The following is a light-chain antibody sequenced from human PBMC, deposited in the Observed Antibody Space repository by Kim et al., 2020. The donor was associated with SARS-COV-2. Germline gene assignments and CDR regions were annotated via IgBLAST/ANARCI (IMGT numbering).Light chain of an antibody. CDR1: QSVTYY. Sequence: EIVLTQSPATLSLSPGERATLSCRVSQSVTYYLAWYQQRPGQAPRLLIYDASMRATGIPARFSGTGSGTDFTLTISSLEPEDFAVYYCQQYGNWPLTFGGGTKVDIK. CDR3: QQYGNWPLT. J-gene: IGKJ4*01. CDR2: DAS. V-gene: IGKV3-11*01.